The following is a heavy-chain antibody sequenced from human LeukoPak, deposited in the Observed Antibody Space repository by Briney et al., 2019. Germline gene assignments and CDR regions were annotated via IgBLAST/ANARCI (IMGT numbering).Heavy chain of an antibody. J-gene: IGHJ6*03. CDR3: ARAGGELRFLEWLRGLHYYYYMDV. D-gene: IGHD3-3*01. V-gene: IGHV4-38-2*02. CDR1: GYSISSGYY. CDR2: IYHSGST. Sequence: PSETLSLTCTVSGYSISSGYYWGWIRQPPGKGLEWIGSIYHSGSTYYNPSLKSRVTISVDTSKNQFSLKLSSVTAADTAVYYCARAGGELRFLEWLRGLHYYYYMDVWGKGTTVTVSS.